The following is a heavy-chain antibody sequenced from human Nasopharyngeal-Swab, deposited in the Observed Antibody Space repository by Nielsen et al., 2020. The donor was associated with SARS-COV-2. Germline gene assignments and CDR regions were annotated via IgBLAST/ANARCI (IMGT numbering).Heavy chain of an antibody. V-gene: IGHV3-30*04. CDR1: GFTFSSYA. J-gene: IGHJ5*02. CDR3: AKGKEAIVVVPGILNWFDP. D-gene: IGHD2-2*01. CDR2: ISYDGSNK. Sequence: GESLKIPCAASGFTFSSYAMHWVRQAPGKGLEWVAVISYDGSNKYYADSVKGRFTISRDNSKNTLYLQMSSLRAEDTALYYCAKGKEAIVVVPGILNWFDPWGQGTLVTVSS.